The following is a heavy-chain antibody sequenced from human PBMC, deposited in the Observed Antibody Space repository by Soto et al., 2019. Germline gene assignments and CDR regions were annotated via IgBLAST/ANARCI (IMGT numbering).Heavy chain of an antibody. CDR1: DGSISTNW. CDR3: ARHIAVPTTRGFDY. V-gene: IGHV4-4*02. Sequence: QVQLQESGPGLVKPSGTLSLTCAVSDGSISTNWWSWVRQPPGKGLEWIGEIYHSGPTNYNPSLKSRVTILIDKSKNQFSLDLASVTAADTPIYYCARHIAVPTTRGFDYWGQGTLVTVSS. D-gene: IGHD6-19*01. J-gene: IGHJ4*02. CDR2: IYHSGPT.